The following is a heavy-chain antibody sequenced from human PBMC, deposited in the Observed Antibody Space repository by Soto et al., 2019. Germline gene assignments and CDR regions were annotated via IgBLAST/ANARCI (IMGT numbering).Heavy chain of an antibody. V-gene: IGHV1-3*01. CDR2: INAGNGNT. CDR1: GYIITSQS. D-gene: IGHD1-26*01. Sequence: QVQVVQSGAEVKKPGASVKVPCKASGYIITSQSMHWVRQAPGQRLEWMGWINAGNGNTKYSQKFQGRVTITRDTSANTAYMELSSLRSGDTAVYYCARGSGSHFPFFDYWCQGTLVTVAS. J-gene: IGHJ4*02. CDR3: ARGSGSHFPFFDY.